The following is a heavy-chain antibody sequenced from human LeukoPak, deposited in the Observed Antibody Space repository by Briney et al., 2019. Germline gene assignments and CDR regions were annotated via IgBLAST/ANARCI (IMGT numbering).Heavy chain of an antibody. J-gene: IGHJ4*02. Sequence: ASVKVSCKASGGTFSSYAISWVRQAPGQGLEWMGRIIPIFGIANYAQKFQGRVTITADKSTSTAYMELSSLRSEDTAVYYCAREIPPNYDSSGSFDYWGQGTLVTVSS. V-gene: IGHV1-69*04. D-gene: IGHD3-22*01. CDR3: AREIPPNYDSSGSFDY. CDR2: IIPIFGIA. CDR1: GGTFSSYA.